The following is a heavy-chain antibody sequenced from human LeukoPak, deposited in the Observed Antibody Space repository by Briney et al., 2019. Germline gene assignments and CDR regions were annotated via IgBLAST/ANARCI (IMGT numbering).Heavy chain of an antibody. Sequence: GGSLRLSCTTSGFTFSSYTMNWVRQAPGKGLDWVSSISSSSSDIYYADSVKGRFTIFRDNAKNSVYLQMNSLRAEDTAVYYCARAIALPANYDYWGQGTLVTVSS. J-gene: IGHJ4*02. D-gene: IGHD2-15*01. CDR1: GFTFSSYT. V-gene: IGHV3-21*01. CDR2: ISSSSSDI. CDR3: ARAIALPANYDY.